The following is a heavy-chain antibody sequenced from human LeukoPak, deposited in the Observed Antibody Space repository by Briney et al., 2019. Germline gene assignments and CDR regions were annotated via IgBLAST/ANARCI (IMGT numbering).Heavy chain of an antibody. D-gene: IGHD5-18*01. Sequence: GGSLRLSCAASGFTFSSYAMHWVRQAPGKGLEWVAVISYDGSNKYYADSAKGRFTISRDNSKNTLYLQMNSLRAEDTAVYYCARDRYSYGCFDYWGQGTLVTVSS. CDR1: GFTFSSYA. CDR3: ARDRYSYGCFDY. V-gene: IGHV3-30-3*01. J-gene: IGHJ4*02. CDR2: ISYDGSNK.